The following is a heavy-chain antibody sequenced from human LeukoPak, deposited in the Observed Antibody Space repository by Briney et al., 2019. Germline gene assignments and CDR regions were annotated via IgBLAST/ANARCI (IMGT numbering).Heavy chain of an antibody. CDR2: ISYDGSNK. V-gene: IGHV3-30*18. J-gene: IGHJ4*02. CDR1: GFTFSSYG. D-gene: IGHD5-12*01. Sequence: GGSLRLSFAASGFTFSSYGMHWVRQAPGKGLEWVAVISYDGSNKYYADSVKGRFTISRDNSKNTLYLQMNSLRAEDTAVYYCAKDHGYSGYEFNFDYWGQGTLVTVSS. CDR3: AKDHGYSGYEFNFDY.